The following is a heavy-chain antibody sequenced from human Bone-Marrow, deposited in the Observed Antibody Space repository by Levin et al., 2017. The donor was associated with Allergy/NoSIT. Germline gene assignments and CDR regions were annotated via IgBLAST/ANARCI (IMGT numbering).Heavy chain of an antibody. CDR3: ARQAVPAAMNRFDS. V-gene: IGHV4-59*08. Sequence: SQTLSLTCTVSGASISSFYWSWIRQPPGKGLEWIGYIYYSGSTNYSPSLKSRVSMSADMSRNQVYLTMSSVTAADTAVYYCARQAVPAAMNRFDSWGQGTLVTVS. CDR2: IYYSGST. J-gene: IGHJ5*01. CDR1: GASISSFY. D-gene: IGHD2-2*01.